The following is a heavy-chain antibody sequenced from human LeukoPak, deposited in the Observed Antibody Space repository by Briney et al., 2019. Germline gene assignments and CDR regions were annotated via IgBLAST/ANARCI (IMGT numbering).Heavy chain of an antibody. CDR1: GFTFSSYW. D-gene: IGHD2-15*01. Sequence: GGALRLSCAACGFTFSSYWMHWVRQAPGKGLGWVSRINSDGSSTSYADCVKGRFTISRDNDKNTLYLQVNSLRAEDTAVYYYARWKLLRNSYYGMDGWGQGTTVTVS. V-gene: IGHV3-74*01. CDR2: INSDGSST. J-gene: IGHJ6*02. CDR3: ARWKLLRNSYYGMDG.